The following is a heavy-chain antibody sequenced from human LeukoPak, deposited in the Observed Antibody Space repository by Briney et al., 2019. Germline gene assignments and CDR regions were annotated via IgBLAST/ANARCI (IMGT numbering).Heavy chain of an antibody. V-gene: IGHV1-69*13. CDR1: GYTFTSYD. J-gene: IGHJ6*02. CDR3: ARHLDIVATSVTYYYYYGMDV. Sequence: ASVKVSCKASGYTFTSYDINWVRQATGQGLEWMGGIIPIFGTANYAQKFQGRVTITADESTSTAYMELSSLRSEDTAVYYCARHLDIVATSVTYYYYYGMDVWGQGTTVTVSS. D-gene: IGHD5-12*01. CDR2: IIPIFGTA.